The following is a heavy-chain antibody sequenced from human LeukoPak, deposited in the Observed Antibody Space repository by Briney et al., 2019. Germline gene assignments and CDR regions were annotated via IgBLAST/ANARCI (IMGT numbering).Heavy chain of an antibody. V-gene: IGHV4-30-2*01. CDR3: ARDRIKPPGMDV. Sequence: PSETLSLTCTVSGGSVSSGGYSWSWIRQPPGKGLEWIGYIYHSGSTYYNPSLKSRVTISVDRSKNQFSLKLSSVTAADTAVYYCARDRIKPPGMDVWGQGTTVTVSS. D-gene: IGHD5-18*01. CDR2: IYHSGST. CDR1: GGSVSSGGYS. J-gene: IGHJ6*02.